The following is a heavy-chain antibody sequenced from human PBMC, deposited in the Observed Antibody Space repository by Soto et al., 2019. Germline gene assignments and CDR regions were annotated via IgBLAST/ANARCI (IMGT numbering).Heavy chain of an antibody. Sequence: VAAVKPSCTASGYTFTNYDISWVRQAPGQGLEWMAWISAHNGNKNYAEKFQGRVTMTTDTSTSTAYMEVRSLRSDDTAVYYWARGLQSYFGMYGRGQRTTVTVS. CDR1: GYTFTNYD. V-gene: IGHV1-18*01. CDR2: ISAHNGNK. J-gene: IGHJ6*02. CDR3: ARGLQSYFGMYG. D-gene: IGHD1-1*01.